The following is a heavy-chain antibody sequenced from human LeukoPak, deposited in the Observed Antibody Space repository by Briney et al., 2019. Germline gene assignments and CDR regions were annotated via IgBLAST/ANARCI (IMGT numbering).Heavy chain of an antibody. CDR3: AKGPLAVVPAFKAKYYFDS. J-gene: IGHJ4*02. CDR1: GFTFSSYG. D-gene: IGHD2-2*01. V-gene: IGHV3-30*02. Sequence: GGSLRLSCAASGFTFSSYGMHWVRQAPGKGLEWVAFIRYDEDNKNYADSVKGRFTIFRDNSKNTVYLQMNSLRAEDTALYHCAKGPLAVVPAFKAKYYFDSWGQGALVTVSS. CDR2: IRYDEDNK.